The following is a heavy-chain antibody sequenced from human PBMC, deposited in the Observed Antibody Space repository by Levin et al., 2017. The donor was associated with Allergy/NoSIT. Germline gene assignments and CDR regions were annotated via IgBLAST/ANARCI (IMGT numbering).Heavy chain of an antibody. CDR2: IWYDGSKE. Sequence: PGGSLRLSCAASGFAFSAMGMHWVRQAPGRGLEWVALIWYDGSKEYYADSVKGRFTISRDNSKNTVYLEMNSLRAEDTAVYYCARGSYYDILTGGFDYWGQGTLVTVSS. CDR1: GFAFSAMG. D-gene: IGHD3-9*01. V-gene: IGHV3-33*01. CDR3: ARGSYYDILTGGFDY. J-gene: IGHJ4*02.